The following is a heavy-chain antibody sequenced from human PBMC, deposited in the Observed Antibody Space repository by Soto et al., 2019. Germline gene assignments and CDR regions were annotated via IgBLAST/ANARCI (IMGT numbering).Heavy chain of an antibody. Sequence: PGGSLRLSCAASGFNFENFGMSWVRQAPGKGLEWISSISGSGFKKYYADSVKGRFTISRDNSKSTVYLELNNLRAEDTAVYHCAKNQGVELVPLATVDWFDPWGQGSVVTVSS. CDR1: GFNFENFG. D-gene: IGHD1-26*01. V-gene: IGHV3-23*01. J-gene: IGHJ5*02. CDR2: ISGSGFKK. CDR3: AKNQGVELVPLATVDWFDP.